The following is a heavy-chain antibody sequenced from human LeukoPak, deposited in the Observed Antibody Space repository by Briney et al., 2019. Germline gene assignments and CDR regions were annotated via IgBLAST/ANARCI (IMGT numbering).Heavy chain of an antibody. CDR3: ARGSGCSGGSCSYYXFDX. CDR2: MNPNSGNT. V-gene: IGHV1-8*01. J-gene: IGHJ4*02. CDR1: GYTFTSYD. Sequence: GASVKVSCKASGYTFTSYDINWVRQATGQGLEWMGWMNPNSGNTGYAQKFQGRVTMTRNTSISTAYMELSSLRSEDTAVYYCARGSGCSGGSCSYYXFDXWGQGXLVTV. D-gene: IGHD2-15*01.